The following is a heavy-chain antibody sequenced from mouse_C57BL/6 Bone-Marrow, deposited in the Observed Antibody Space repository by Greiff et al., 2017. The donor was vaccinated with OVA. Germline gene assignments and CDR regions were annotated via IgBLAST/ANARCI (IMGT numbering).Heavy chain of an antibody. Sequence: EVKLEESGGGLVQPGGSLSLSCAASGFTFTDYYMSWVRQPPGKALEWLGFIRNKANGYTTEYSASVKGRFTISRDNSQSILYLQMNALRAEDSATYYCARYYYGKEDWYFDVWGTGTTVTVSS. D-gene: IGHD2-1*01. V-gene: IGHV7-3*01. J-gene: IGHJ1*03. CDR2: IRNKANGYTT. CDR3: ARYYYGKEDWYFDV. CDR1: GFTFTDYY.